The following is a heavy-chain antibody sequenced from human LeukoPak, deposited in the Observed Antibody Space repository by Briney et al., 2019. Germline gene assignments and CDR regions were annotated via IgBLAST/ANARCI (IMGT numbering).Heavy chain of an antibody. CDR2: INPNSGGT. CDR3: ARAQGGAATNY. V-gene: IGHV1-2*06. CDR1: GYTFTRYC. D-gene: IGHD2-15*01. Sequence: ASVKVSCKASGYTFTRYCMHWVRQAPGQGLEWMGRINPNSGGTNYAQKFQGRVTMTGDTSISTAYMEMSRRRSDDTAVYYGARAQGGAATNYWGQGTLVTVSS. J-gene: IGHJ4*02.